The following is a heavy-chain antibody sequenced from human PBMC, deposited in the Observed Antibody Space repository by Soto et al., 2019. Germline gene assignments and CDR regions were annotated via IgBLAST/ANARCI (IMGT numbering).Heavy chain of an antibody. CDR3: PSDYYGMGV. Sequence: EVQLVESGGGLVQPGGSLRLSCAASGFTVSSNYMSWVRQAPGKGLEWVAVIYSGGSTYYADSVKGRFTISRDNSKNTLYLQMNGLRAEDRAVYYCPSDYYGMGVWGQGTPVTVSS. CDR2: IYSGGST. J-gene: IGHJ6*02. CDR1: GFTVSSNY. V-gene: IGHV3-66*01.